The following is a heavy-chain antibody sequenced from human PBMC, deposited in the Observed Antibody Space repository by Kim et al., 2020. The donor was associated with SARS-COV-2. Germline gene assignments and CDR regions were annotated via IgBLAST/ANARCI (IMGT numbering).Heavy chain of an antibody. V-gene: IGHV3-30*02. Sequence: YADSVKGRFTISRDNSKNTLYLQMNSLRAEDTAVYYCAKGYYYGSGSLSYWGQGTLVTVSS. CDR3: AKGYYYGSGSLSY. J-gene: IGHJ4*02. D-gene: IGHD3-10*01.